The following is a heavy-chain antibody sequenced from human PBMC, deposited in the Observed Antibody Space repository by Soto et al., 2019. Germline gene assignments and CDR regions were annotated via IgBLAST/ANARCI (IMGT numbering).Heavy chain of an antibody. J-gene: IGHJ4*02. D-gene: IGHD3-10*01. CDR1: GFTFSSYS. Sequence: GGSLRLSCAASGFTFSSYSMNWVRQAPGKGLEWVSSISSSSSYIYYADSVKGRFTISRDNAKNSLYLQMNSLRAEDTAVYYCARDSQDETMVRGVTHYFDYWGQGTLVTVSS. V-gene: IGHV3-21*01. CDR3: ARDSQDETMVRGVTHYFDY. CDR2: ISSSSSYI.